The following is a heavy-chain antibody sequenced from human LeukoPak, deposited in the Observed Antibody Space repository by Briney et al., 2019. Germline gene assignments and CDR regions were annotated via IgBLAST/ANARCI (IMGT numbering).Heavy chain of an antibody. D-gene: IGHD6-19*01. Sequence: PSETLSLTSTVSGGSISSSSYYWGWIRQPPGKGLEWIGSIYYSGSTYYNPSLKSRVTISVDTPKNQFSLKLSSVTAADTAVYYCAGIAVAGLIDYWGQGTLVTVSS. CDR3: AGIAVAGLIDY. V-gene: IGHV4-39*01. CDR2: IYYSGST. CDR1: GGSISSSSYY. J-gene: IGHJ4*02.